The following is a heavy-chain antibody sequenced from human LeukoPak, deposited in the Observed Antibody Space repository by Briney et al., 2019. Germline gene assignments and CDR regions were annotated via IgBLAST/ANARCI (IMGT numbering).Heavy chain of an antibody. CDR1: GGSFSGYY. D-gene: IGHD6-13*01. Sequence: SETLSLTCAVYGGSFSGYYWSWIRQPPGKGLEWIWEINHSGSTNYNPSLKSRVTISVDTSKNQFSMKLSSVTAADTAVYYCARGPGGYSSSWNSLLFDYWGQGTLVTVSS. V-gene: IGHV4-34*01. J-gene: IGHJ4*02. CDR2: INHSGST. CDR3: ARGPGGYSSSWNSLLFDY.